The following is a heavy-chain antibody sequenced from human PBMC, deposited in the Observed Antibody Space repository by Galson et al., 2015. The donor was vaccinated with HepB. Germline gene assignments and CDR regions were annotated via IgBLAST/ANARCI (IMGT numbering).Heavy chain of an antibody. D-gene: IGHD2-2*01. CDR3: ARQGFQLRGGFDI. V-gene: IGHV5-51*01. CDR2: IYPGDSDT. J-gene: IGHJ3*02. CDR1: GYSFTSYW. Sequence: QSGAEVKKPGESLKISCKGSGYSFTSYWTGWVRQMPGKGLEWVGIIYPGDSDTRYRPPFQGQVTISADKSINTAYLQWSSLKASDTAMYYCARQGFQLRGGFDIWGQGTMVTVSS.